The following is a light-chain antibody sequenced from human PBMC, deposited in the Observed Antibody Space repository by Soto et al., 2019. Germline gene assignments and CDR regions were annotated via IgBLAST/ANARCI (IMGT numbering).Light chain of an antibody. V-gene: IGKV1-39*01. Sequence: DIQMTQSPSTLSASVGDRVTITCRASQSISSWLAWYQQKPGKAPKLLIYAASSLQSGVPSRFSGSGSGTDFTLTISSLQPGDFATYYCQQSYSPPPVTFGQGTRLDIK. CDR1: QSISSW. CDR2: AAS. CDR3: QQSYSPPPVT. J-gene: IGKJ5*01.